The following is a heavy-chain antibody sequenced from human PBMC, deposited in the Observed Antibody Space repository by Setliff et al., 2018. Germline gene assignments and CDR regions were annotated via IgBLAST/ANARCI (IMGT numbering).Heavy chain of an antibody. J-gene: IGHJ4*02. CDR3: AKGGVAGLDS. Sequence: SETLSLTCTVSGGSVISGSNWWSWVRQPPGRGLEWIGEIHHGGSTNYNSSLKSRVTISVDKSKNQFSLNLSSVTAADTAVYYCAKGGVAGLDSWGQGTLVTVSS. CDR2: IHHGGST. D-gene: IGHD6-19*01. V-gene: IGHV4-4*02. CDR1: GGSVISGSNW.